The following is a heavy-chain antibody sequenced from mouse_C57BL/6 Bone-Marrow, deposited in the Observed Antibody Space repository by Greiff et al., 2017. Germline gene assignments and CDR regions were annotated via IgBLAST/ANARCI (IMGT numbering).Heavy chain of an antibody. CDR1: GYTFTSYW. V-gene: IGHV1-53*01. Sequence: QVQLQQPGTELVKPGASVKLSCKASGYTFTSYWMHWVKQRPGQGLEWIGNINPSNGGTNYNEKFKSKATLTVDKSSSTAYMQLSSLTSEGSAVYYCEEVGYDGYPRYWYFDVWGRGTTVTVSA. CDR2: INPSNGGT. D-gene: IGHD2-3*01. J-gene: IGHJ1*03. CDR3: EEVGYDGYPRYWYFDV.